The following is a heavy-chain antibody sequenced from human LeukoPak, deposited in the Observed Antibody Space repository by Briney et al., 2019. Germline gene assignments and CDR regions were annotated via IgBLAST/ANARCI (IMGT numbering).Heavy chain of an antibody. J-gene: IGHJ3*02. CDR1: GYSFTSYW. Sequence: GESLKISCKCSGYSFTSYWIGWVRQMPGKGLEWMGIIYPGDSDTRYSPSFQGQVTISADKSISTAYLQWSSLKASDTAMYYCARHGGSPSGADAFDIWGQGTMVTVSS. CDR2: IYPGDSDT. V-gene: IGHV5-51*01. CDR3: ARHGGSPSGADAFDI. D-gene: IGHD1-26*01.